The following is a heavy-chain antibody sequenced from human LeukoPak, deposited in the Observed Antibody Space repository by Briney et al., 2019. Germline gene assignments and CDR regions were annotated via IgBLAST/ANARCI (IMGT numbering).Heavy chain of an antibody. J-gene: IGHJ6*02. CDR2: ISGSGGST. Sequence: PGGSLRLSCAASGFTFSSYAMSWVRQAPGKGLEWVSAISGSGGSTYYADSVKGRFTISRDNSKNTLYLQMNSLRAEDTAVYYCAKSVTTAAYYYYYGMDVWGQGTTVTVSS. CDR1: GFTFSSYA. D-gene: IGHD4-17*01. V-gene: IGHV3-23*01. CDR3: AKSVTTAAYYYYYGMDV.